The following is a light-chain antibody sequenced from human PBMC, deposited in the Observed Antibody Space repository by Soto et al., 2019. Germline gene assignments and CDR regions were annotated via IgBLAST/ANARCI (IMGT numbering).Light chain of an antibody. CDR2: GAS. CDR1: QSVSSD. V-gene: IGKV3-15*01. J-gene: IGKJ5*01. CDR3: QQYGSSPGT. Sequence: EIVMTQSPATLSVSPGERATLSCRASQSVSSDLAWYHQKPGQAPRLLIYGASTRATGIPARFSGGGSGTEFTLTITSLQSEDFAVYYCQQYGSSPGTFGQGTRLEIK.